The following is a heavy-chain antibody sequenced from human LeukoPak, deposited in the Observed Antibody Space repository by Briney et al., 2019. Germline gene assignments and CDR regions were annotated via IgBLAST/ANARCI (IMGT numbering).Heavy chain of an antibody. CDR2: ISGSGGST. J-gene: IGHJ5*02. V-gene: IGHV3-23*01. Sequence: GGSLRLSCAASGFTFSSYAMSWVRQAPGKGLEWVSGISGSGGSTYYADSVKGRFTISRDNSKNTLYLQVNSLRAEDTAVYYCAGGADQLLYGWFDPWGQGTLVTVSS. CDR3: AGGADQLLYGWFDP. CDR1: GFTFSSYA. D-gene: IGHD2-2*02.